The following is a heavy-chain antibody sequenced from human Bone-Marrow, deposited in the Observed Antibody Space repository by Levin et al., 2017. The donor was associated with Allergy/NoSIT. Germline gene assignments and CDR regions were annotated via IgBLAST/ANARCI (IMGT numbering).Heavy chain of an antibody. V-gene: IGHV3-30*18. CDR3: AKERHNSGSTDADDI. CDR1: GFIFSDYA. D-gene: IGHD3-10*01. J-gene: IGHJ3*02. CDR2: ISYDGSIT. Sequence: RTGGSLRLSCAASGFIFSDYAMHWVHQTPAKGLEWVAFISYDGSITDYADSVKGRFTISRDTSTRTLYLQMNTLRPDDTGVYFCAKERHNSGSTDADDIWGQGTKATVSS.